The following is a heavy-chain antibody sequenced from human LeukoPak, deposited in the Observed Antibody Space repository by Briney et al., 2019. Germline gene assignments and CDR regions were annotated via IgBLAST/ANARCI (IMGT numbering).Heavy chain of an antibody. CDR2: INWNGGST. D-gene: IGHD3-16*01. CDR3: ARGALGYYDYVWGSYPPMGEPYNYFDY. CDR1: GFTFGNYG. Sequence: PGGSLRLSCAASGFTFGNYGMSWVRQAPGKGLEWVSGINWNGGSTGYVDSVKGRFTISRDNAKNSLYLQMNSLRAEDTAVYYCARGALGYYDYVWGSYPPMGEPYNYFDYWGQGTLVTVSS. J-gene: IGHJ4*02. V-gene: IGHV3-20*04.